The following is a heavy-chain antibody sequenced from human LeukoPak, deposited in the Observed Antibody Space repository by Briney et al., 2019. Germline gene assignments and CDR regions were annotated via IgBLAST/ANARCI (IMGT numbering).Heavy chain of an antibody. V-gene: IGHV3-11*01. CDR3: ARDPGGGYSGSYYVGYYFDY. D-gene: IGHD1-26*01. Sequence: GGSLRLSCAASGFTFSDYYMSWIRQAPGKGLEWVSYISSSGSTIYYADSVKGRFTISRDNAKNSLYLQMNSLRAEDTAVYYCARDPGGGYSGSYYVGYYFDYWGQGTLATVSS. CDR1: GFTFSDYY. CDR2: ISSSGSTI. J-gene: IGHJ4*02.